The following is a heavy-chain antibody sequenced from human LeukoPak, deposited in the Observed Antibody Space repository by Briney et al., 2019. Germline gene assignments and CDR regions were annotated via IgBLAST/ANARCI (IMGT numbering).Heavy chain of an antibody. CDR1: GGSISSGSYY. V-gene: IGHV4-61*02. D-gene: IGHD2-2*01. Sequence: PSQTLSLTCTVSGGSISSGSYYWSWIRQPAGKGLEWIGRIYTSGSTNYNPSLKSRVTISVDTSKNQFSLKLSSVTAADTAVYYCARAPAAPLDYYYYYMEVWGNGTTVTVSS. CDR2: IYTSGST. J-gene: IGHJ6*03. CDR3: ARAPAAPLDYYYYYMEV.